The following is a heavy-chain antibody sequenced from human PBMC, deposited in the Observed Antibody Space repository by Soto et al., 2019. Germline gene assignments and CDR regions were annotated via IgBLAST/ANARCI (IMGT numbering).Heavy chain of an antibody. D-gene: IGHD3-22*01. J-gene: IGHJ4*02. CDR3: ARDWVSSDYYDSSGYYRYFDY. V-gene: IGHV4-59*01. CDR1: GGSISTYY. Sequence: PSETLSLTCTVSGGSISTYYWTWIRQPPGKGLEWIGYVHYSGSTNYNPSLKSRVTISVDTSKNQFSLKLSSVTAADTAVYYCARDWVSSDYYDSSGYYRYFDYWGQGTLVTVSS. CDR2: VHYSGST.